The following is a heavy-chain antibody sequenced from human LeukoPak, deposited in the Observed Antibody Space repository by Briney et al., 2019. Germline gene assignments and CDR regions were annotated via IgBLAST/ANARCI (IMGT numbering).Heavy chain of an antibody. CDR3: ARDYGAWMDSLHTAAISYFDY. CDR1: GFTFSSYW. Sequence: PGGSLRLSCVASGFTFSSYWMHWVRQDPRKGLVWVSRISGDGRNINYADSVRGRFTISRDNSKNTLYLQMNSLRAEDTAVYYCARDYGAWMDSLHTAAISYFDYWGQGTLVTVSS. J-gene: IGHJ4*02. CDR2: ISGDGRNI. V-gene: IGHV3-74*01. D-gene: IGHD2-2*01.